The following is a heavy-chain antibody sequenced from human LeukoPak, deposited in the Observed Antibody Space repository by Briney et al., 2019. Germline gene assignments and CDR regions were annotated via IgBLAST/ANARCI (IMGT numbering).Heavy chain of an antibody. CDR1: GGSISSHY. Sequence: ASETLSLTCTVSGGSISSHYWSWIRQPPGKGLEWIGYIFYSGRTNYNPSLKSRVTISVDTSKNQFSLKLSSVTAADTAVYYCARSHECSSSSWWGDFDYWGLGALVTVSS. D-gene: IGHD6-6*01. V-gene: IGHV4-59*11. CDR3: ARSHECSSSSWWGDFDY. CDR2: IFYSGRT. J-gene: IGHJ4*02.